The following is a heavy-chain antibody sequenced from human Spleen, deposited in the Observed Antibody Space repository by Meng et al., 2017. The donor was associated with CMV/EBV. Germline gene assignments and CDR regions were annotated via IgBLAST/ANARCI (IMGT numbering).Heavy chain of an antibody. Sequence: GSLRLSCTVSGYSISSGYYWGWIRQPPGKGLEWIGSIYHSGSTYYNPSLKSRVTISLDTSKNQFSLNVKSVTAADTAVYYCARGQPMAAVDYWGQGTLVTVSS. V-gene: IGHV4-38-2*02. CDR2: IYHSGST. CDR1: GYSISSGYY. J-gene: IGHJ4*02. D-gene: IGHD6-13*01. CDR3: ARGQPMAAVDY.